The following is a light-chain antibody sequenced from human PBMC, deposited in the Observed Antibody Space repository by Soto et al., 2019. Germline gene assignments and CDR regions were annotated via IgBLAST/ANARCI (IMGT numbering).Light chain of an antibody. CDR1: SSDVGAYNY. CDR2: EVS. CDR3: SSYAGSNNFV. Sequence: QSVLTQPPSASGSPGQSVTIYCTGTSSDVGAYNYVSWYQQHPGKAPKLMIYEVSKRPSGVPDRFSGSKSGNTASLTVSGLQAEDEADYYCSSYAGSNNFVFGTGTKVTVL. V-gene: IGLV2-8*01. J-gene: IGLJ1*01.